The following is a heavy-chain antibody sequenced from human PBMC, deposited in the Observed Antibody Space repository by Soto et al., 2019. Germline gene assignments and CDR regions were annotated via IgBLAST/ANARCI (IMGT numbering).Heavy chain of an antibody. CDR3: ARAISGYVT. Sequence: ASVRVSCKASGYTFTSYGISWVRQAPGQGLEWMGWINAGNGDTRYSQNLQGRVTLTRDTSASTVYMDLDSLKSGDTGVYYCARAISGYVTWGQGTLVTVSS. CDR2: INAGNGDT. V-gene: IGHV1-3*01. D-gene: IGHD5-12*01. J-gene: IGHJ4*02. CDR1: GYTFTSYG.